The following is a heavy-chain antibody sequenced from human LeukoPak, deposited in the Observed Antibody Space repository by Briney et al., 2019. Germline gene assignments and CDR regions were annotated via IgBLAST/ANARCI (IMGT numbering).Heavy chain of an antibody. J-gene: IGHJ3*02. CDR1: GFIFSNFD. CDR2: ISSNARTI. CDR3: ASDVVVPAAIEDDAFDI. Sequence: GGSLRLSCAASGFIFSNFDMDWVCLTPGKGLEGISYISSNARTIYYADSVEGRFTISRDNAKNSLYLQMNRLRAADTAVYYCASDVVVPAAIEDDAFDIWGQGTMVTVSS. V-gene: IGHV3-48*03. D-gene: IGHD2-2*02.